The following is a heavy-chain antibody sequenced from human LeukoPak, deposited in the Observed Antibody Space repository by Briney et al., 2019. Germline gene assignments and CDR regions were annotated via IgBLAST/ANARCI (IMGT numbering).Heavy chain of an antibody. Sequence: APVKVSCKASGGTFSSYAISWVRQAPGQGLEWMGGIIPIFGTANYAQKFQGRVTITADKSTSTAYMELSSLRSEDTAVYYCARGATMVRGVVSNDYWGQGTLVTVSS. V-gene: IGHV1-69*06. CDR1: GGTFSSYA. CDR3: ARGATMVRGVVSNDY. D-gene: IGHD3-10*01. CDR2: IIPIFGTA. J-gene: IGHJ4*02.